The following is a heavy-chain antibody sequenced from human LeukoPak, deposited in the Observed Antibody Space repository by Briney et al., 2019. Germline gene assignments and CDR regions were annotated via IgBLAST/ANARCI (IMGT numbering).Heavy chain of an antibody. CDR1: GYTFTDYY. J-gene: IGHJ4*02. Sequence: ASVKVSCKTSGYTFTDYYLHCVRQAPGQGLEWMGRIDPNSGGTNYAQKFQVRVTVTRDTSISTVYMELSGLRSDDTAVYYCARVPGPYTTSRFDYWGQGTLVTVSS. CDR3: ARVPGPYTTSRFDY. V-gene: IGHV1-2*02. D-gene: IGHD6-13*01. CDR2: IDPNSGGT.